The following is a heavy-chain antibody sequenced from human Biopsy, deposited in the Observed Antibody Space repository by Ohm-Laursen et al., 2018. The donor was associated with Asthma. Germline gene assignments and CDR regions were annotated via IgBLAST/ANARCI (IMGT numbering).Heavy chain of an antibody. CDR2: INAGNGNT. CDR1: GYTFNSAG. CDR3: ARAADYSHYYGIDV. V-gene: IGHV1-18*01. J-gene: IGHJ6*02. Sequence: GSSVKVSCKTSGYTFNSAGITWVRQAPGQGLEWMGWINAGNGNTKYSQKFQGRVTITRDTSTSTAYMELRSLRSDDTAVYFCARAADYSHYYGIDVWGQGTTVTVS. D-gene: IGHD3-10*01.